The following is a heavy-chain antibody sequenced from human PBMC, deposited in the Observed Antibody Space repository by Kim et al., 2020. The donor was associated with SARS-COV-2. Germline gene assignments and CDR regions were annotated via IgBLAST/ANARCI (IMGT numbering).Heavy chain of an antibody. J-gene: IGHJ4*02. CDR2: IYPRDSDT. V-gene: IGHV5-51*01. Sequence: GESLKISCEGSGYTFPNYWIGWVRQMPGKGLEWMGIIYPRDSDTRYNPSFQGQVTISADKSISTVYLQWSSLKASDTAMYYCVRPDYGSGSYSGDFWGQGTLLTVSS. CDR3: VRPDYGSGSYSGDF. CDR1: GYTFPNYW. D-gene: IGHD3-10*01.